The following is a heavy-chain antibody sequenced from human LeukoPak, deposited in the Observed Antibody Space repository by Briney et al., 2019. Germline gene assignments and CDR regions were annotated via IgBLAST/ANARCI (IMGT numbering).Heavy chain of an antibody. CDR3: AKDLTRYFDWLTQPPCLDY. J-gene: IGHJ4*02. V-gene: IGHV3-23*01. D-gene: IGHD3-9*01. CDR2: ISGSGGST. CDR1: GFTFSSYA. Sequence: GGSLRLSCAASGFTFSSYAMSWVRQAPGKGLEWVSAISGSGGSTYYADSVKGRFTISRDNSKNTLYLQMNSLRAEDTAVYYCAKDLTRYFDWLTQPPCLDYWGQGTLVTVFS.